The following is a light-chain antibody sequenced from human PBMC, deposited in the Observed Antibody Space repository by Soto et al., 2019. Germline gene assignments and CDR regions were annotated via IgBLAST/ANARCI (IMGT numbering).Light chain of an antibody. CDR3: FSDASSSTPVV. V-gene: IGLV2-23*01. CDR2: EGS. Sequence: QSALTQPASVSGSPGQSITISCTGTSSDVGSYNLVSWYQQHPGKAPKLMIYEGSKRPSGVSNSFSGSKSGNTASLTISGLQAEEEADYYCFSDASSSTPVVFGEGIKLTGL. CDR1: SSDVGSYNL. J-gene: IGLJ2*01.